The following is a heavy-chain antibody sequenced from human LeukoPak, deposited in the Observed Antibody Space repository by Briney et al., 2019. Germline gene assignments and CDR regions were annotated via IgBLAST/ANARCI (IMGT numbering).Heavy chain of an antibody. CDR1: GFTFSTYG. CDR2: IWYDGSNK. V-gene: IGHV3-30*02. D-gene: IGHD3-22*01. CDR3: ARAPPDSSGYYFDY. Sequence: PGGSLRLSCAASGFTFSTYGLHWVRQAPGKGLEWVALIWYDGSNKYYADSVKGRFTISRDNSKNTLYLQMNSLRAEDTAVYYCARAPPDSSGYYFDYWGQGTLVTVSS. J-gene: IGHJ4*02.